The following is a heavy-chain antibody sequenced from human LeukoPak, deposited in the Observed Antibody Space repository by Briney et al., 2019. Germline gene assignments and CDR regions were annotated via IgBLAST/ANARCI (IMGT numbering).Heavy chain of an antibody. J-gene: IGHJ4*02. D-gene: IGHD2-21*01. V-gene: IGHV3-7*01. CDR2: INQDESEK. CDR1: GFTFSNYW. Sequence: GGSLRLSCAASGFTFSNYWMSWLRQAPGKGLEWVANINQDESEKYYVDSVKGRFTISRDNAKNSLYLQMNSLRAEDTAVYYCARNSIWGQGILVTVSS. CDR3: ARNSI.